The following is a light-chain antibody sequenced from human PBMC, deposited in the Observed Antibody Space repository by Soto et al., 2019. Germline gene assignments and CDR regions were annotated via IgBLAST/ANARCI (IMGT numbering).Light chain of an antibody. V-gene: IGKV3-15*01. J-gene: IGKJ1*01. CDR2: GAA. CDR1: QSVSTY. CDR3: QQYHNWPA. Sequence: EIVVTQSPATLSLSPGERATLSCRASQSVSTYVAWFQHKLGQAPRLLIYGAATRATGIPARFSGSGSGTEFSLTISSLQSEDFAVYYCQQYHNWPAFGQGTKVEIK.